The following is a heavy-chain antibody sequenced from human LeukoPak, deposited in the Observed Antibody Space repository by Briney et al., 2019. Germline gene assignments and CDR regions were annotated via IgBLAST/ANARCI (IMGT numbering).Heavy chain of an antibody. CDR3: ASSYGSGSYPYYYYGMDV. CDR1: GGSISSGGYY. Sequence: PSQTLSLTCTVSGGSISSGGYYWSWIRQPPGKGLEWIGYIYHSGSTYYNPSLKSRVTISVDRSKNQFSLKLSSVTAADTAVYYCASSYGSGSYPYYYYGMDVWGQGTTVTVSS. V-gene: IGHV4-30-2*01. D-gene: IGHD3-10*01. CDR2: IYHSGST. J-gene: IGHJ6*02.